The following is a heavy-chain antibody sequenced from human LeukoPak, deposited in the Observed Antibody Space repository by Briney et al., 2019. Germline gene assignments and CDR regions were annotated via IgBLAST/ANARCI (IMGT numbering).Heavy chain of an antibody. CDR2: ISSSGTYI. Sequence: GGSLRLSCTASGVTFSNFAMSWVRQAPGKGLDWVSTISSSGTYIYYADSVKGRFTVSRDNAKNTLYLQMNSLRAEDTAVYYCARVFTMIVVDALDIWGQGTMVTVSS. D-gene: IGHD3-22*01. V-gene: IGHV3-21*01. CDR1: GVTFSNFA. CDR3: ARVFTMIVVDALDI. J-gene: IGHJ3*02.